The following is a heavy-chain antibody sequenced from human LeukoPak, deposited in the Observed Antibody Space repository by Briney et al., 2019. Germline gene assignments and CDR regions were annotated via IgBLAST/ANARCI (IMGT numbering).Heavy chain of an antibody. J-gene: IGHJ4*02. CDR2: LSYDGSNK. CDR3: ARSDYSGSGSLVY. Sequence: GGSLRLSCAASGFTFSSYGMHWVRQAPGKGLERVAVLSYDGSNKYYADSVKGRFTISRDNSKDTLYLQINSLRAEDTAVYYCARSDYSGSGSLVYWGQGTLVTVS. V-gene: IGHV3-30*03. D-gene: IGHD3-10*01. CDR1: GFTFSSYG.